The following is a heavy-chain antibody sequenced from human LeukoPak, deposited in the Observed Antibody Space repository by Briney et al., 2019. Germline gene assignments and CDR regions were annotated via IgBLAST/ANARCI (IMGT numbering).Heavy chain of an antibody. V-gene: IGHV3-43*01. J-gene: IGHJ4*02. D-gene: IGHD6-19*01. CDR2: INWDSSST. Sequence: PGGSLRLSCAASGFTFGDYTMHWVRQAPGEGLEWVSLINWDSSSTNYGDSVKGRFTVSRDNSKNSLYLQMNSLRTEDTAFYYCAKDMPRQWLPGYWGQGTLVTVSS. CDR3: AKDMPRQWLPGY. CDR1: GFTFGDYT.